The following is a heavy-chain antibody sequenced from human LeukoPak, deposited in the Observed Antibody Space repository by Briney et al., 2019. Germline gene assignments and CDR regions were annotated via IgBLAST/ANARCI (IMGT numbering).Heavy chain of an antibody. D-gene: IGHD6-13*01. V-gene: IGHV3-23*01. Sequence: GGSLRLSCAASGFTFGSYAMSWVRQAPGKGLEWVSGISEGGSSTYYADSVKGRVTISRDNSNNTVILQLNSLRAEDTAIYYCAKGMHQHLVSAYFDNWGQGTLVTVSS. CDR1: GFTFGSYA. J-gene: IGHJ4*02. CDR2: ISEGGSST. CDR3: AKGMHQHLVSAYFDN.